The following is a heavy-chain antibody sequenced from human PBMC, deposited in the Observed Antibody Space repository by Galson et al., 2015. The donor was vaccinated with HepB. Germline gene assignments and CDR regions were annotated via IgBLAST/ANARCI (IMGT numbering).Heavy chain of an antibody. V-gene: IGHV1-69*06. D-gene: IGHD3-10*01. CDR1: GGTFSIYA. Sequence: SVKVSCKASGGTFSIYAISWVRQAPGQGLEWMGGIIPIFGTANYAQKFQGRVTITADKSTSTAYMELSSLRSEDTAVYYCASSWDNVLLPTYGMDVWGQGTTVTVSS. CDR2: IIPIFGTA. J-gene: IGHJ6*02. CDR3: ASSWDNVLLPTYGMDV.